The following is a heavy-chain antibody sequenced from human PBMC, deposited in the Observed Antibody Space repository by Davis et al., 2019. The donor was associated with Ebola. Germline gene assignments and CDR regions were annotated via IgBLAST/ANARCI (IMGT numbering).Heavy chain of an antibody. CDR2: IIPILGIA. CDR3: ARDEYYGDYTRFPGGGMDV. D-gene: IGHD4-17*01. CDR1: GGTFSSYA. J-gene: IGHJ6*02. Sequence: SVKVSCKASGGTFSSYAISWVRQAPGQGLEWMGRIIPILGIANYAQKFQGKVTITADKSTSTAYMELSSLRAEDTAVYYCARDEYYGDYTRFPGGGMDVWGQGTTVTVSS. V-gene: IGHV1-69*04.